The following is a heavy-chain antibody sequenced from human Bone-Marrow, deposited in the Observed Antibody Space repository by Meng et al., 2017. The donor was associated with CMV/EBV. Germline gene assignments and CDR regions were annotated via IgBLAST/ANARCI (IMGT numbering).Heavy chain of an antibody. CDR3: ARSGLGATTVNAFDI. Sequence: GGSLRLYCAASGFTFSSYSMNWVRQAPGKGLEWVSSISSSSSYIYYADSVKGRFTISRDNAKNSLYLQMNSLRAEDTAVYYCARSGLGATTVNAFDIWGQGTMVTVSS. J-gene: IGHJ3*02. V-gene: IGHV3-21*01. CDR2: ISSSSSYI. CDR1: GFTFSSYS. D-gene: IGHD1-26*01.